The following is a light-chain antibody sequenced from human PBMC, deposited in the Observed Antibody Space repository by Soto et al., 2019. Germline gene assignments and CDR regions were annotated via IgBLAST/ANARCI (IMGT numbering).Light chain of an antibody. CDR2: DVS. J-gene: IGLJ3*02. Sequence: QSVLTQPASVSGSPGQSVTISCTGTSSDVGGYNYVSWYQQHPGKAPKLMIYDVSTRPSGVSNRFSGSKSGNTASLTISGLQAEDEADYYCRSYTSSQAVFGGGTKRTVL. CDR3: RSYTSSQAV. V-gene: IGLV2-14*01. CDR1: SSDVGGYNY.